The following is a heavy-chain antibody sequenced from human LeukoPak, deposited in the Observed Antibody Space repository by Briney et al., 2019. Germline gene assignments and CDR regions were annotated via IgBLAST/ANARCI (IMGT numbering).Heavy chain of an antibody. V-gene: IGHV1-46*01. CDR3: AREVAVEMATRWMGYYFDY. J-gene: IGHJ4*02. Sequence: ASVKVSCKASGYTFTSYYMHWVRQAPGQGLEWMGIINPSGGSTSYAQKFQGRVTMTRDTSTSTVYMELSSLRSEDTAVYYCAREVAVEMATRWMGYYFDYWGQGTLVTVSS. CDR2: INPSGGST. D-gene: IGHD5-24*01. CDR1: GYTFTSYY.